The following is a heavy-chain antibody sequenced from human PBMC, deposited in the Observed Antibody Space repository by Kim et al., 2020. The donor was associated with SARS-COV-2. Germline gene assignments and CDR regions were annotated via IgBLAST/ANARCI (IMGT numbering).Heavy chain of an antibody. CDR3: ARFIVDCFEGSCYLEY. Sequence: GGSLRLSCAGSGFRFGSYSMNWVRQAPGKGLESVSYISGSSDAIYYADSVKGRFTISRVNAKSSLFLQMDSLRHEDTAVYYCARFIVDCFEGSCYLEY. D-gene: IGHD3-10*01. V-gene: IGHV3-48*02. CDR1: GFRFGSYS. J-gene: IGHJ1*01. CDR2: ISGSSDAI.